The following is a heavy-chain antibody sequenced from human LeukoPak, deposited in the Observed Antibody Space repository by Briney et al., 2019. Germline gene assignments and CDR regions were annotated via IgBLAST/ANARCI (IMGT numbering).Heavy chain of an antibody. CDR3: ARYSPPAYYDILTAYSTGFDY. Sequence: GRSLRLSCAASGFTFSSYAMHWVRQAPGKGLEWVALIAYDGSDKYYTDSVKGRFTISRDNSKNTVYLQINSLKPEDTGVYYCARYSPPAYYDILTAYSTGFDYWGQGTLVTVST. CDR2: IAYDGSDK. D-gene: IGHD3-9*01. V-gene: IGHV3-30*04. CDR1: GFTFSSYA. J-gene: IGHJ4*02.